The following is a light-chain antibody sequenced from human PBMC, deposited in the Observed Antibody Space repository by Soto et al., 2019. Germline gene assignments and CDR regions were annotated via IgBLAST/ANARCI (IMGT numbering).Light chain of an antibody. CDR1: ESVSTN. Sequence: DIVMMQSPATVSVTPGERATLSCRASESVSTNLAWYQQKPGQSPRLLIFGAFTRATDIPARFSVIGSGTEFTLTISSLQSEDYAVYYCLQHNSWPRTFGQWTRLEV. CDR3: LQHNSWPRT. V-gene: IGKV3-15*01. CDR2: GAF. J-gene: IGKJ1*01.